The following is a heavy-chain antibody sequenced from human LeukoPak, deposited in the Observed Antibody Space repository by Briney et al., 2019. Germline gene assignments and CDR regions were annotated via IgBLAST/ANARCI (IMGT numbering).Heavy chain of an antibody. Sequence: KPSETLSLTCNVSGGSMSNIYYWGWIRQPPGKGLEWIGNIFYSGITYYNPSLKSRATISVDTSKNQFSLKLSSVTAADTAMYYCARHSDVYHYAMDVWGQGTTVTVSS. D-gene: IGHD1-26*01. CDR1: GGSMSNIYY. V-gene: IGHV4-39*01. J-gene: IGHJ6*02. CDR3: ARHSDVYHYAMDV. CDR2: IFYSGIT.